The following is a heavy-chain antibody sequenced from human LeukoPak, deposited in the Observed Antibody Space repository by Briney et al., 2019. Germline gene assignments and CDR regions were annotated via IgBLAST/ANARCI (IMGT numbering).Heavy chain of an antibody. CDR1: GFTFSSYS. V-gene: IGHV3-21*01. J-gene: IGHJ4*02. CDR3: ARESTRERPGC. Sequence: GGSLRLSCAASGFTFSSYSMNWVRQAPGKGLEWVSSISSSSSYIYYADSVKGRFTISRDDAKNSLYLQMSSLRAEDTAVYYCARESTRERPGCWGQGTLVTVSS. D-gene: IGHD1-1*01. CDR2: ISSSSSYI.